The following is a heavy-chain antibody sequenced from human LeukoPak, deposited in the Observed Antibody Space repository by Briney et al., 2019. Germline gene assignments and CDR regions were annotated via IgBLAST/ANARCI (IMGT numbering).Heavy chain of an antibody. CDR1: GFTFSSYD. J-gene: IGHJ3*02. CDR3: ARGRGWGTFDI. V-gene: IGHV3-13*04. CDR2: FGTAGDT. D-gene: IGHD3-10*01. Sequence: PAGSLRLSCAASGFTFSSYDMHWVRHGTGKGLEWVSAFGTAGDTYYPGSVKGRFTTSRENAKNSLYLQMNSLRVGDTAVYYCARGRGWGTFDIWGQGTMVTVSS.